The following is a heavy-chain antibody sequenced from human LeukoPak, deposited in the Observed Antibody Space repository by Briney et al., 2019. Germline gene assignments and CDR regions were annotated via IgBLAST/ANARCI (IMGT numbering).Heavy chain of an antibody. CDR3: ASDSYSPEYFQH. CDR1: GFSVSNNY. Sequence: GGSLRLSCAASGFSVSNNYMSWVRQAPAQGLEWVSVIYSGGSTFYADSVKGRFTISRDNSKNTLYLQMNSLRAEDTAVYYCASDSYSPEYFQHWGQGTLVTVSS. CDR2: IYSGGST. D-gene: IGHD2-15*01. V-gene: IGHV3-66*01. J-gene: IGHJ1*01.